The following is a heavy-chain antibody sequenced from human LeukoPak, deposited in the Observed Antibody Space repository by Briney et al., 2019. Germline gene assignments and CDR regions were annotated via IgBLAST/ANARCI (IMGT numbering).Heavy chain of an antibody. CDR2: TNPNSGGT. J-gene: IGHJ4*02. Sequence: EASVKVSCKASGYTFTAHYLHWVRQAPGQGLEWMGWTNPNSGGTNYAQKFQGRVSMTRDTSISTAYMELSSLRSDDTAVYYCARLANGYSYGYAFDYWGQGTLVTVSS. V-gene: IGHV1-2*02. CDR1: GYTFTAHY. D-gene: IGHD5-18*01. CDR3: ARLANGYSYGYAFDY.